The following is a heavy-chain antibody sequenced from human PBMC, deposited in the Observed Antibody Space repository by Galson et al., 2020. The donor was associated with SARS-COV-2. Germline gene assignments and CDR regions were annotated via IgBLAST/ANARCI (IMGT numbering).Heavy chain of an antibody. V-gene: IGHV4-59*01. Sequence: ETSETLSLTCTVSGGSISSYYWNWIRQPPGTGMERIGYIYYSGSTNSNPTLNSRVTISVDTSKNKISLKLSSVTAADTAVYYCARDLALYSSGWNGWFDPWGQGTLVTVSS. CDR1: GGSISSYY. CDR2: IYYSGST. J-gene: IGHJ5*01. D-gene: IGHD6-19*01. CDR3: ARDLALYSSGWNGWFDP.